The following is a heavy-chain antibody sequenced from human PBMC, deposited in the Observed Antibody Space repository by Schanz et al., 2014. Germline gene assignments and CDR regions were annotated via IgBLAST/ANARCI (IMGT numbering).Heavy chain of an antibody. CDR2: IVGSGDST. V-gene: IGHV3-23*01. Sequence: EVPLFSSFCFLLQPGGSLRLSCAASGFTFSSYAMSWVRQAPGKGLEWVSHIVGSGDSTYYADSVKGRFTISRDNSKNTLYLQMNSLRAEDTAVYYCAKDDVWASGSYYDYWGQGTLVTVSS. CDR3: AKDDVWASGSYYDY. J-gene: IGHJ4*02. CDR1: GFTFSSYA. D-gene: IGHD3-10*01.